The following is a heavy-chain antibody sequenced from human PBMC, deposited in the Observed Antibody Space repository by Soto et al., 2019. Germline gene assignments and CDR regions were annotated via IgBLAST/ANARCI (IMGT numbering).Heavy chain of an antibody. Sequence: QVQLQESGPGLVTPSGTLSLTCAVSGVSLSTVNWWSWVRQSPGSGLEWIGQIDRDGGTQYNPSLQSRVTISFEKSKNELSLNLYSVIAADTGVYYCARHSEKTKGDWGQGILVTVSS. J-gene: IGHJ4*02. V-gene: IGHV4-4*02. CDR2: IDRDGGT. D-gene: IGHD2-8*01. CDR1: GVSLSTVNW. CDR3: ARHSEKTKGD.